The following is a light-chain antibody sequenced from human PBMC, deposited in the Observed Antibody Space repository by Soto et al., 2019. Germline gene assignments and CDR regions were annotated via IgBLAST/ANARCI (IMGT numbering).Light chain of an antibody. CDR3: QQYGSSPIT. V-gene: IGKV3-20*01. J-gene: IGKJ5*01. CDR2: GAS. CDR1: QTVSSNY. Sequence: EIVLTQSPGTLSLSAGERATLSCRASQTVSSNYLGWYQQKPGQAPWLLIYGASGSATGIPDRFSGSGAGTEFTLTISRLEPEDFAVYYCQQYGSSPITFGRGTRLEIK.